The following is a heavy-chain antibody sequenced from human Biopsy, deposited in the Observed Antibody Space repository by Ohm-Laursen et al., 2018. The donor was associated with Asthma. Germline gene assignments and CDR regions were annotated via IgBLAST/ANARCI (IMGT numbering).Heavy chain of an antibody. CDR3: ASRGGDFWSGYYMDY. CDR2: ISYDGGNK. J-gene: IGHJ4*02. D-gene: IGHD3-3*01. Sequence: SLRLSCAASGFTFSIYDIHWVRQAPGKGLEWVAVISYDGGNKFYGDSVKGRFTISRDNPMKRLYLQMSSLTAEDTAVYYCASRGGDFWSGYYMDYWGQGTLVTVSS. CDR1: GFTFSIYD. V-gene: IGHV3-30*03.